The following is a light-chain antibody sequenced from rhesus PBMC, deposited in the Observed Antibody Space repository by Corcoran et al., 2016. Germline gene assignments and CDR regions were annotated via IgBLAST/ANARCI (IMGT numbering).Light chain of an antibody. CDR2: YAS. V-gene: IGKV1-19*01. J-gene: IGKJ2*01. CDR1: QGISSW. Sequence: DIQMTQSPSSLSASVGDKVTIPCHASQGISSWLAWYQQKPGKAPKPLLYYASTLQSGVPSRFSGSGSGTDYTLTISSLQPEDFATYYCQQYDDLPHSVGQGTKVEIK. CDR3: QQYDDLPHS.